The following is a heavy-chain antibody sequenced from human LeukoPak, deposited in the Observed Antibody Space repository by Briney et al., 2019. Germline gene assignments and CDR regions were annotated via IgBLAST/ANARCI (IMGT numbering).Heavy chain of an antibody. D-gene: IGHD2-2*01. CDR3: VGRYCSSTSCPYYFDY. J-gene: IGHJ4*02. Sequence: GGSLRLSCSASGFTFSSYAMHWVRQAPGKGLEFVSAISSNGGSTYYADSVKGRFTISRDNSKNTLYLQMSSLRAEDTAVYYCVGRYCSSTSCPYYFDYWGQGTLATVSS. V-gene: IGHV3-64D*06. CDR1: GFTFSSYA. CDR2: ISSNGGST.